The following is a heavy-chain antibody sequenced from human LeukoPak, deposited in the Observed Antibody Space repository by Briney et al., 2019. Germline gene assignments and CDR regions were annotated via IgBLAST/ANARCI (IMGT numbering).Heavy chain of an antibody. J-gene: IGHJ6*02. CDR1: GGSISSYY. D-gene: IGHD2-15*01. CDR2: IYYSGST. CDR3: ARLGGCSGGSCYPARVYYYYYGMDV. Sequence: PSGTLSLTCTVSGGSISSYYWSWIRQPPGKGLEWIGYIYYSGSTNFNPSLKSRVTISVDTSKNQFSLKLSSVTAADTAVYYCARLGGCSGGSCYPARVYYYYYGMDVWGQGTTVTVSS. V-gene: IGHV4-59*01.